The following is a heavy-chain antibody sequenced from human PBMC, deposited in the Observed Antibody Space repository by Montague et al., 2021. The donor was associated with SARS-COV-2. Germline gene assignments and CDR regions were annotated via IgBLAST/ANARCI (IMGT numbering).Heavy chain of an antibody. CDR1: GDSISNFLYY. J-gene: IGHJ5*02. CDR3: ARRARHGGSNGLATGFTWFDP. V-gene: IGHV4-39*01. Sequence: SETLSLTCTVSGDSISNFLYYWGWLRQPPGKGLEWIGSIYYRGSTYYRPSLKSRPTISVDTSKNQFSLRLSSVTAADTAVYYGARRARHGGSNGLATGFTWFDPGGQGTQVIVSS. D-gene: IGHD5-12*01. CDR2: IYYRGST.